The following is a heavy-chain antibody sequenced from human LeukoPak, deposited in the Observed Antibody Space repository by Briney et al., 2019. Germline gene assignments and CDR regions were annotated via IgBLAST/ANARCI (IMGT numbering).Heavy chain of an antibody. CDR1: GFTFSSYA. J-gene: IGHJ6*02. CDR2: ISGSGGST. V-gene: IGHV3-23*01. D-gene: IGHD3-22*01. CDR3: AKDSTVSGSYYGMDI. Sequence: GGSLRLSCAASGFTFSSYAMSWVRQAPGKGLEWVSAISGSGGSTYYADSVKGRFTISRDNSKNTLYLQMNSLRAEDTAVYYCAKDSTVSGSYYGMDIWGQGTTVTVPS.